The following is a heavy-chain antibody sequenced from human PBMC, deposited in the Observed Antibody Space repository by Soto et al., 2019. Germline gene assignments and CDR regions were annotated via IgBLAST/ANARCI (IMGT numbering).Heavy chain of an antibody. D-gene: IGHD2-15*01. CDR3: ARDFPTPLDPAHLVFDY. J-gene: IGHJ4*02. CDR1: GGSISNFY. CDR2: VYYTGST. Sequence: PSETLSLTCTVSGGSISNFYWSWIRQPPGNGLEWIGYVYYTGSTSYNPSLKRRVTFSADSSRGQFSLRLNSVTAADTAVYYCARDFPTPLDPAHLVFDYWGQGTLVTVSS. V-gene: IGHV4-59*12.